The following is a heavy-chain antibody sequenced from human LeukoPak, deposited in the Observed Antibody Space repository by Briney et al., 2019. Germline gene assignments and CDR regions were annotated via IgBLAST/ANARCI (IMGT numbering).Heavy chain of an antibody. J-gene: IGHJ6*02. CDR2: IIPIFGTA. V-gene: IGHV1-69*13. CDR1: GGTFSSYA. CDR3: ARGTYYYDSSGQYGPGYDYYGMDV. Sequence: ASVKVSCKASGGTFSSYAISWVRQAPGQGLEWMGGIIPIFGTANYAQKFQGRVTITADESTSTAYMELSSLRSEDTAVYYCARGTYYYDSSGQYGPGYDYYGMDVWGQGTTVTVSS. D-gene: IGHD3-22*01.